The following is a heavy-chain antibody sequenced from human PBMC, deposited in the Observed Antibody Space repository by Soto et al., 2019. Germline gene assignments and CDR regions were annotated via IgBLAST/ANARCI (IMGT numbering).Heavy chain of an antibody. V-gene: IGHV4-59*01. D-gene: IGHD2-15*01. CDR2: IYYSGST. CDR3: ARSYSHSIAMWFDP. Sequence: LSLTCTVSGGSISSYYWSWIRQPPGKGLEWIGYIYYSGSTNYNPSLKSRVTISVDTSKNQFSLKLSSVTAADTAVYYCARSYSHSIAMWFDPWGQGTLVTVSS. J-gene: IGHJ5*02. CDR1: GGSISSYY.